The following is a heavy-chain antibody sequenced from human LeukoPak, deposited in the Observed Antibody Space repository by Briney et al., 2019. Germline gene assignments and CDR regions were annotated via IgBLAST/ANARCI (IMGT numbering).Heavy chain of an antibody. D-gene: IGHD3-3*01. CDR3: ARVKYYDFWSGYYYFGY. CDR1: GGSFSGYY. V-gene: IGHV4-34*01. J-gene: IGHJ4*02. CDR2: INHSGST. Sequence: SETLSLTCAVYGGSFSGYYWSWIRQPPGKGLEWIGEINHSGSTNYNPSLKGRVTISVDTSKNQLSLKLSSVTAADTAVYYCARVKYYDFWSGYYYFGYWGQGTLVTVSS.